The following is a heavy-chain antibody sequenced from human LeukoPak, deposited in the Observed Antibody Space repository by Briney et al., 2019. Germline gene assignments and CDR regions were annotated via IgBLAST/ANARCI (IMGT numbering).Heavy chain of an antibody. D-gene: IGHD1-1*01. CDR1: GFIFSNYW. J-gene: IGHJ6*03. V-gene: IGHV3-7*01. CDR2: IKQDGGEK. Sequence: GGSLRLSCAASGFIFSNYWMTWVRHAPGKGLEWVATIKQDGGEKYYVDSVKGRFTISRDNAKNTLYLQMNSLRAEDTAVYYCARGGSPVHYYYMDVWGKGTTVTISS. CDR3: ARGGSPVHYYYMDV.